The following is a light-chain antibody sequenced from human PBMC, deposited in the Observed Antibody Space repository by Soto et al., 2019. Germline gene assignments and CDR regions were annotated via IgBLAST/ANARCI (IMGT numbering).Light chain of an antibody. CDR2: GAS. CDR1: QSLLHSNGYNY. J-gene: IGKJ5*01. CDR3: QQYGRSIT. Sequence: DIVMTQSPLSLPVTPGEPASISCRSSQSLLHSNGYNYLDFYLQKPGQAPRLLIYGASSRATGIPDRFSGSGSGTDFTLTISRLEPEDFAVYYCQQYGRSITFGQGTRLEIK. V-gene: IGKV2-28*01.